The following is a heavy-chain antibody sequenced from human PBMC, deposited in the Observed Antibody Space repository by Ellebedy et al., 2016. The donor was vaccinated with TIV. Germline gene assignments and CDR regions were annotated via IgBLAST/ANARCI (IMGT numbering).Heavy chain of an antibody. J-gene: IGHJ1*01. V-gene: IGHV3-30*04. D-gene: IGHD2-21*02. CDR2: TGSDGSNE. CDR1: GLGLTGFTFSSYA. Sequence: GGSLRLSXAASGLGLTGFTFSSYAMLWVRQTPGKGLEWVAVTGSDGSNEHYLESVRGRFTISRDNSQNTVQLQMNSLRDEDTAVYYCGGDICAGDCSKKGPYAEYIHHWGQGTLVTVSS. CDR3: GGDICAGDCSKKGPYAEYIHH.